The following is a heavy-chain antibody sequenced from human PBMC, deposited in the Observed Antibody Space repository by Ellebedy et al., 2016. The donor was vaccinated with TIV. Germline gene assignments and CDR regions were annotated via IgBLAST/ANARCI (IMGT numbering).Heavy chain of an antibody. D-gene: IGHD6-13*01. V-gene: IGHV1-3*01. Sequence: ASVKVSXKASGYTFTSYAMHWVRQAPGQRLEWMGWINAGNGNTKYSQKFQGRVTITRDTSASTAYMELSSLRSEDTAVYYCARDRGSSSWYRYWGQGTLVTVSS. J-gene: IGHJ4*02. CDR3: ARDRGSSSWYRY. CDR1: GYTFTSYA. CDR2: INAGNGNT.